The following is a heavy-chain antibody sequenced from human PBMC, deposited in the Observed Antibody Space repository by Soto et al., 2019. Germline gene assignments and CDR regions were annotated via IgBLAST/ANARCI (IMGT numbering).Heavy chain of an antibody. CDR1: GFTFSSYG. CDR2: ISYDGSNK. J-gene: IGHJ5*02. D-gene: IGHD6-13*01. Sequence: PGGSLRLSCAASGFTFSSYGMHWVRQAPGKGLEWVAVISYDGSNKYYADSVKGRFTISRDNSKNTLYLQMNSLRAEDTAVYYCAKGRSSSWFPTANWFDPWGQGTLVTVSS. V-gene: IGHV3-30*18. CDR3: AKGRSSSWFPTANWFDP.